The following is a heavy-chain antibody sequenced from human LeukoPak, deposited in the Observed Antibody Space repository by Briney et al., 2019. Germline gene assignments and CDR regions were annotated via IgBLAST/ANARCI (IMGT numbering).Heavy chain of an antibody. V-gene: IGHV1-8*03. J-gene: IGHJ3*01. D-gene: IGHD3-10*01. CDR1: GYTFTDYD. Sequence: ASVKVSCKTSGYTFTDYDFHWVRQAPGQGLEWMGWINPNSATTNYAQRLQGRVTFTRDTSLSVAYMELRSMTSEDAAVYFCARGAFGDTNTAFDVWGQGTLVAVSS. CDR3: ARGAFGDTNTAFDV. CDR2: INPNSATT.